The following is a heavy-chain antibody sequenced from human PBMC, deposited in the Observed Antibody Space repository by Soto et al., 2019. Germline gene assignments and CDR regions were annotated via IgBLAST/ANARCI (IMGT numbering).Heavy chain of an antibody. CDR2: ISGSGGST. CDR3: AKHQQWELLGGAFDY. D-gene: IGHD1-26*01. CDR1: GFTFSNSW. Sequence: EVQLVESGGDLVQPGGSLRLSCAASGFTFSNSWMSWVRQAPGKGLEWVSAISGSGGSTYYADSVKGRFTISRDNSKNTLYLQMNSLRAEDTAVYYCAKHQQWELLGGAFDYWGQGTLVTVSS. J-gene: IGHJ4*02. V-gene: IGHV3-23*04.